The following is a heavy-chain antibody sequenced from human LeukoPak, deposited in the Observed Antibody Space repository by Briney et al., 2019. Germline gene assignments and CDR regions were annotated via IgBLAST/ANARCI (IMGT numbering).Heavy chain of an antibody. D-gene: IGHD1-26*01. CDR1: GFTFSSYW. Sequence: GGSLRLSCAASGFTFSSYWMSWVRQAPGKGLEWVANIKQDGSDKYYVDSVVGRFTISRDNAQNLLYLHMNSLRAEDTGVYYCAKSGGFFDTWGQGTLVTVSS. CDR3: AKSGGFFDT. CDR2: IKQDGSDK. J-gene: IGHJ4*02. V-gene: IGHV3-7*01.